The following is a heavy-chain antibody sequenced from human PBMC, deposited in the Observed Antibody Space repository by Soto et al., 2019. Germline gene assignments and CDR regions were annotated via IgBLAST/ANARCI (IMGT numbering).Heavy chain of an antibody. Sequence: QLQLQESGPGLVKPSETLSLACTVSGGSISDTSYYWAWMRQSPGKGREWIGAISYSGTTYYNPSLKTLSTMSVDTTKNNLPLKVSSVTAADTATYYCASLTVIECVRLGHFAAWGQGPLVIVSS. CDR3: ASLTVIECVRLGHFAA. CDR1: GGSISDTSYY. D-gene: IGHD3-16*02. CDR2: ISYSGTT. J-gene: IGHJ1*01. V-gene: IGHV4-39*02.